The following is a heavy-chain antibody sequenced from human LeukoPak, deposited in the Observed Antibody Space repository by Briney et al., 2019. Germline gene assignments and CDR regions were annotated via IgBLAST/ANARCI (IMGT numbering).Heavy chain of an antibody. D-gene: IGHD6-13*01. CDR1: GYSISSGYY. V-gene: IGHV4-38-2*02. CDR3: ARGVVAAAGRTFDF. J-gene: IGHJ4*02. CDR2: IYHSGST. Sequence: SETLSLTCTVSGYSISSGYYWGWIRQPPGKGLEWIGSIYHSGSTYYNPSLKSRVTISLDTSKNQFSLKLSSVTAADTAVYYCARGVVAAAGRTFDFWGQGTLVTVSS.